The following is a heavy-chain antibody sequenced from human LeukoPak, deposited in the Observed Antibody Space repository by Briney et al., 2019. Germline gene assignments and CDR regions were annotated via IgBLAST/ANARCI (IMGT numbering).Heavy chain of an antibody. Sequence: GGSLRLSCAASGFTFSGSDMNWVRQASGKGLEWVGRIRGKANSYATAYAASVKGRFTISRDDSKNTAYLQMNSLKTEDTAVYYCTEPDFDYWGQGTLVTVSS. CDR2: IRGKANSYAT. J-gene: IGHJ4*02. V-gene: IGHV3-73*01. CDR1: GFTFSGSD. CDR3: TEPDFDY.